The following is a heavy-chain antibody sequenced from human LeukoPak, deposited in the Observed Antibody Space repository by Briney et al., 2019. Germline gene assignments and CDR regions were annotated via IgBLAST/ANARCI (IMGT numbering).Heavy chain of an antibody. V-gene: IGHV3-74*01. CDR3: ARVRSWNNDY. CDR2: INGDGSST. D-gene: IGHD1/OR15-1a*01. J-gene: IGHJ4*02. CDR1: GFTFSSYW. Sequence: GGSLRLSCAASGFTFSSYWMHWVRHAPGKGLVWVSRINGDGSSTSYADSVKGRFTISRDNAKNTLYLQMNSLRAEDTAVYYCARVRSWNNDYWGQGTPVTVSS.